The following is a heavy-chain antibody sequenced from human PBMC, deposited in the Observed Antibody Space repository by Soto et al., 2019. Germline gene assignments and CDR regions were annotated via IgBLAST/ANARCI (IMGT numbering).Heavy chain of an antibody. CDR1: GYTFTSYA. Sequence: ASVKVSCKASGYTFTSYAMHWVRQAPGQRLEWMGWINAGNGGTKFSQKFQGRVTITRDTSASTSYMELSSLRSEDTAVYYCARDRGYSYSYGMDVWGQGTTVTVS. J-gene: IGHJ6*02. D-gene: IGHD5-18*01. CDR2: INAGNGGT. CDR3: ARDRGYSYSYGMDV. V-gene: IGHV1-3*01.